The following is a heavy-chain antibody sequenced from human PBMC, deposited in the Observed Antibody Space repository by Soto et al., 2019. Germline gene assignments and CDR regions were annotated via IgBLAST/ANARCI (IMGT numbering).Heavy chain of an antibody. CDR3: ARGGGRDSAFDI. V-gene: IGHV3-20*01. J-gene: IGHJ3*02. CDR1: GFTFDDYG. CDR2: INWNGGST. Sequence: GGSLRLSCAASGFTFDDYGMSWVRQAPGKGLEWVSGINWNGGSTGYADSVKGRFTISRDNAKNSLYLQMNSLRAEDTALYHCARGGGRDSAFDIWGQGTMVTVSS. D-gene: IGHD3-16*01.